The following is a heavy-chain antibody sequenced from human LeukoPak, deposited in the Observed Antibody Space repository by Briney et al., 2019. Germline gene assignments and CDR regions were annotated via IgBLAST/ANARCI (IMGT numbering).Heavy chain of an antibody. CDR1: GFTVSSNY. Sequence: PGGSLRLSCAASGFTVSSNYMSWVRQAPGKGLGWVSVIYSGGSTYYADSVKGRFTISRDNSKNTLYLQMNSLRAEDTAVYYCARVPPNGAHFDYWGQGTLVTVSS. CDR2: IYSGGST. D-gene: IGHD4-17*01. J-gene: IGHJ4*02. V-gene: IGHV3-66*02. CDR3: ARVPPNGAHFDY.